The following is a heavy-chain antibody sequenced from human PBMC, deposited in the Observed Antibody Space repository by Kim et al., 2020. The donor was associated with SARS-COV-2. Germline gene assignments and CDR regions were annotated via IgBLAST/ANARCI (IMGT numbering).Heavy chain of an antibody. D-gene: IGHD2-2*01. V-gene: IGHV4-30-2*01. CDR3: ARDKGGYLSAFDI. J-gene: IGHJ3*02. Sequence: YNPSLKSRVTISVDRSKNQFSLKLSSVTAADTAVYYCARDKGGYLSAFDIWGQGTMVTVSS.